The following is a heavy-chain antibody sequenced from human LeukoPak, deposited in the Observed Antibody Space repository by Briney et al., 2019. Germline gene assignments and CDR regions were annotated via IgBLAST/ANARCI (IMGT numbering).Heavy chain of an antibody. Sequence: GGSLRLSCAASGFTVSSNYMSWVRQAPGKGLEWVSVIYSGGSTYYADSVKGRFTISRDNSKNTLYLQTNSLRAEDTAVYYCARLVYSYGCNCFDYWGQGTLVTVSS. V-gene: IGHV3-53*01. CDR3: ARLVYSYGCNCFDY. CDR1: GFTVSSNY. D-gene: IGHD5-18*01. CDR2: IYSGGST. J-gene: IGHJ4*02.